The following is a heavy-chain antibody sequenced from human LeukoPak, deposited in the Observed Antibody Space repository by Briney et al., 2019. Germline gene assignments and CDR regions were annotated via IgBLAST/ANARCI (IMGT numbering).Heavy chain of an antibody. Sequence: GGSLRLSCVASGFTFSTYSMNWVRQAPGKGLEWVSSISSSSSYIYYADSVKGRFTISRDSAKNSLYLQMNSLRAEDTAVYYCARGGSSWYYYYYYYMDVWGKGTTVTVSS. CDR1: GFTFSTYS. D-gene: IGHD6-13*01. CDR3: ARGGSSWYYYYYYYMDV. J-gene: IGHJ6*03. V-gene: IGHV3-21*01. CDR2: ISSSSSYI.